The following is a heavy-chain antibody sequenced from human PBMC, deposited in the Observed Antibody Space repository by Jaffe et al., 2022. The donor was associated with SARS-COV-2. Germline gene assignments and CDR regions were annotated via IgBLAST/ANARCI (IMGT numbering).Heavy chain of an antibody. J-gene: IGHJ4*02. CDR1: GDSVSSYY. CDR2: IYYRGST. V-gene: IGHV4-59*02. D-gene: IGHD3-10*01. CDR3: ARIRRSSPYGSGTFYFDY. Sequence: QVQLQESGPGLVKPSETLSLTCTVSGDSVSSYYWSWVRQPPGKGLEWIGYIYYRGSTNYNPSLTSRATISLETSTNQFSLNLISVTAADTAVYFCARIRRSSPYGSGTFYFDYWGQGTLVTVSS.